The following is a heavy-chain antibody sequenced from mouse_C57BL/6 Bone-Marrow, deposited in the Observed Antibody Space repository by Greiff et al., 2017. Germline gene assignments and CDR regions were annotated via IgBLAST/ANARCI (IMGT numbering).Heavy chain of an antibody. CDR1: GYTFTSYG. CDR3: ARNLAYYSFMDY. V-gene: IGHV1-81*01. CDR2: IYPRSGNT. D-gene: IGHD2-10*01. Sequence: VQGVESGAELARPGASVKLSCKASGYTFTSYGISWVKQRTGQGLEWIGEIYPRSGNTYYNEKFKGKATLTADKSSSTAYMELRSLTSEDSAVYFCARNLAYYSFMDYWGQGTSVTVSS. J-gene: IGHJ4*01.